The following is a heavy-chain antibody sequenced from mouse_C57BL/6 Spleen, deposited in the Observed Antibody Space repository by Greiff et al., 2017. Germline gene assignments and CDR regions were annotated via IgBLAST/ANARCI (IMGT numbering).Heavy chain of an antibody. V-gene: IGHV1-52*01. CDR1: GYTFTSYW. CDR3: SRGGDYVVSYAMDY. CDR2: IDPSDSET. J-gene: IGHJ4*01. Sequence: VQLQQPGAELVRPGSSVKLSCKVSGYTFTSYWMHWVKQRPIQGLEWIGNIDPSDSETHYNQKFKDKATLTVDKSSSTAYMQLSSLPSEDSAVYYCSRGGDYVVSYAMDYWGQGTSVTVSS. D-gene: IGHD2-4*01.